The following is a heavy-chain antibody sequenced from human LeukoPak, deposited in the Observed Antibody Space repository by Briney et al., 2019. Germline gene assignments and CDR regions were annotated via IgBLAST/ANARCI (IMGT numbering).Heavy chain of an antibody. D-gene: IGHD6-13*01. V-gene: IGHV4-34*01. CDR1: GASFSGYY. Sequence: PSETLSLTCAVYGASFSGYYWSWIRQPPGKGLEWIGEINHSGSTNYNPSLKSRVTISVDTSKNQFSLKLSSVTAADTAVYYCARGRYSSSWELGLWYYYYYMDVWGKGTTVTVSS. J-gene: IGHJ6*03. CDR3: ARGRYSSSWELGLWYYYYYMDV. CDR2: INHSGST.